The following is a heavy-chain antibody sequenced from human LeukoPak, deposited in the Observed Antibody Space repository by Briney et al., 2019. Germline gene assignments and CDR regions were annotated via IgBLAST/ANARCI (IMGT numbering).Heavy chain of an antibody. D-gene: IGHD3-22*01. CDR2: IYDSGST. Sequence: SETLSLTCAVYGGSFSGYYWGWIRQPPGKGLEWIGNIYDSGSTYYNASLQSRVTISIDTSKNQFSLRLSSVTAADTAVYYCAREDYYDSSGYYLDCWGQGTLVTVSS. CDR3: AREDYYDSSGYYLDC. J-gene: IGHJ4*02. V-gene: IGHV4-34*01. CDR1: GGSFSGYY.